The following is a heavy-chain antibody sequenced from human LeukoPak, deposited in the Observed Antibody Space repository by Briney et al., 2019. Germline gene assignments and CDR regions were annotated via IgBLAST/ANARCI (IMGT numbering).Heavy chain of an antibody. D-gene: IGHD3-16*02. CDR2: INHSGST. Sequence: PSETLSLTSAVYGGSFSGYYWSWIRQPPGKGLEWIGEINHSGSTNYNPSLKSRVTISIDTSKNQFSLKLSSVTAADTAVYYCARSEYDYVWGSYRYSPYYFDYWGQGTLVTVSS. CDR1: GGSFSGYY. CDR3: ARSEYDYVWGSYRYSPYYFDY. V-gene: IGHV4-34*01. J-gene: IGHJ4*02.